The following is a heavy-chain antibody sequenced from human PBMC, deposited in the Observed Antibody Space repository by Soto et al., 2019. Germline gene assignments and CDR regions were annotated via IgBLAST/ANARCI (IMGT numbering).Heavy chain of an antibody. V-gene: IGHV1-69*13. CDR3: ARELLSLYGMDV. Sequence: ASVKVSCKASGGTFSSYAISWVRQAPGQGLEWMGGIIPIFGTANYAQKFRGRVTITADESTSTAYMELSSLRSEDTAVYYCARELLSLYGMDVWGQGTTVTV. CDR1: GGTFSSYA. D-gene: IGHD3-10*01. J-gene: IGHJ6*02. CDR2: IIPIFGTA.